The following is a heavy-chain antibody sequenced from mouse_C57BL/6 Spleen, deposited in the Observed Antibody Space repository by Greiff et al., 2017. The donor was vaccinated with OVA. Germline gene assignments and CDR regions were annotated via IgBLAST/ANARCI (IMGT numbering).Heavy chain of an antibody. J-gene: IGHJ3*01. V-gene: IGHV1-15*01. D-gene: IGHD4-1*01. CDR1: GYTFTDYE. CDR3: TKLGGFAY. CDR2: IDPETGGT. Sequence: VQVVESGAELVRPGASVTLSCKASGYTFTDYEMHWVKQTPVHGLEWIGAIDPETGGTAYNQKFKGKAILTADKSSSTAYMELRSLTSEDSAVYYCTKLGGFAYWGQGTLVTVSA.